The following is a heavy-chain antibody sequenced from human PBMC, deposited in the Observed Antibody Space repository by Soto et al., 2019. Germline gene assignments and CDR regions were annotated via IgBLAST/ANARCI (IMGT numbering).Heavy chain of an antibody. J-gene: IGHJ4*02. D-gene: IGHD3-10*01. V-gene: IGHV4-59*01. Sequence: SETLSLTCTVFGGSISSYYWRWIRQPPGKGLEWIGYIYYSGSPTYNPSLKSRVTISLDTSKNQFSLKLSSVTAADTAVYYCARRDGSGTCFDYWGRGTLVTVSS. CDR3: ARRDGSGTCFDY. CDR2: IYYSGSP. CDR1: GGSISSYY.